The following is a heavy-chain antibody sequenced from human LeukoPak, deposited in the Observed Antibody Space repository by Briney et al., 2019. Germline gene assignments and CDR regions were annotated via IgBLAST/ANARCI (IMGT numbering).Heavy chain of an antibody. CDR1: GFTFSSYA. CDR2: ISYDGSNK. J-gene: IGHJ4*02. V-gene: IGHV3-30-3*01. D-gene: IGHD4-17*01. CDR3: ARGPDDYGDSTFDY. Sequence: GRSLRLSCAASGFTFSSYAMHWVRQAPGKGLEWVAVISYDGSNKYYADSVKGRFTISRDNSKNTLYLQMNSLRAEDTAVYYCARGPDDYGDSTFDYWGQGTLVTVSS.